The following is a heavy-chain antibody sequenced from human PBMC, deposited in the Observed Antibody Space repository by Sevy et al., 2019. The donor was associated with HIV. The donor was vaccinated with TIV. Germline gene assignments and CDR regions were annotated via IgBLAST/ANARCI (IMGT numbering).Heavy chain of an antibody. CDR2: ISSSGSTI. D-gene: IGHD2-2*01. Sequence: GGSLRLSCAASGFTFSSYEMNWVRQAPGKGLEWVSYISSSGSTIWYSDSVKGRFTISRDNAKNSLYLQMNSLRAEDTAVYYCALHLCSSTSCRAVYYYYGMDVWGQGTTVTVSS. CDR1: GFTFSSYE. CDR3: ALHLCSSTSCRAVYYYYGMDV. V-gene: IGHV3-48*03. J-gene: IGHJ6*02.